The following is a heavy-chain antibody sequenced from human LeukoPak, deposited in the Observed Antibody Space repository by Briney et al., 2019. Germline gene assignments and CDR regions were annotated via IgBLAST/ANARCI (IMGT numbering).Heavy chain of an antibody. CDR2: TYYRSKSYN. CDR3: ARDVRRVVGA. V-gene: IGHV6-1*01. J-gene: IGHJ5*02. CDR1: GDSVSSNSAA. Sequence: SQTLSLTCAISGDSVSSNSAAWNWIRQPPSRGLEWLGRTYYRSKSYNDYAVSVESRITINPDISKNQFSLQLNSVTPEDTAVYYCARDVRRVVGAWGQGTLVTVSS. D-gene: IGHD2-15*01.